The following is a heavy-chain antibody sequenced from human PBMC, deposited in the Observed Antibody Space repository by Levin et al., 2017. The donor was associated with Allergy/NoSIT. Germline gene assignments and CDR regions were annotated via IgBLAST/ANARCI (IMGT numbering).Heavy chain of an antibody. CDR1: GFTFSNYW. CDR3: ARDPPSDSFVDY. Sequence: GESLKISCAASGFTFSNYWMNWVRQAPGKGLEWVANIKYDGSEKYYVDSVKGRFTVSRDNAKNSLYLQMTSLRAGDTAVYYCARDPPSDSFVDYWGQGTLVTVSS. D-gene: IGHD5-18*01. CDR2: IKYDGSEK. V-gene: IGHV3-7*01. J-gene: IGHJ4*02.